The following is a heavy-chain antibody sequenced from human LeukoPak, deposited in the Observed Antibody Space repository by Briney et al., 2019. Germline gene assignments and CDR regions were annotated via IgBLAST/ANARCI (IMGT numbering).Heavy chain of an antibody. CDR2: ISGSGGST. V-gene: IGHV3-23*01. Sequence: GGSLRLSCAASGFTFSSYAMSWVRQAPGKGLEWVSAISGSGGSTYYADSVKGRFTISRDNSKNTLYLQMNSLRAEDTAVYYCAKDLNYGDSGPDAFDIWGQGTMVTVSS. CDR3: AKDLNYGDSGPDAFDI. CDR1: GFTFSSYA. D-gene: IGHD4-17*01. J-gene: IGHJ3*02.